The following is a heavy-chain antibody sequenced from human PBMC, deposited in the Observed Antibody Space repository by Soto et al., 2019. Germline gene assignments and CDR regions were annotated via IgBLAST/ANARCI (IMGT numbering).Heavy chain of an antibody. CDR2: INHSGST. CDR1: GGSFSGYY. V-gene: IGHV4-34*01. Sequence: QVPLQQWGAGLLKPSETLSLTCAVYGGSFSGYYWSWIRQPPGKGLEWIGEINHSGSTNYNPSLKSRVTISVDTSKNQFSLKLSSVTAADTAVYYCARGVDIVVVVAAGFDYWGQGTLVTVSS. CDR3: ARGVDIVVVVAAGFDY. D-gene: IGHD2-15*01. J-gene: IGHJ4*02.